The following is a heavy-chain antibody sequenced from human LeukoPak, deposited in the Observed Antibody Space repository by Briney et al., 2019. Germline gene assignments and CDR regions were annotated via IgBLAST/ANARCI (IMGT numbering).Heavy chain of an antibody. V-gene: IGHV1-18*01. CDR2: ISASNGNI. CDR3: ARERGEEGTDY. D-gene: IGHD3-16*01. Sequence: GASMKVSCKASGYTFSRFGINWVRQAPGQGLEWMAWISASNGNIKYSQRFQGRVTVTTDTFTTTAYLEVRSLTSDDTTVYFCARERGEEGTDYWGQGTLVTVSS. J-gene: IGHJ4*02. CDR1: GYTFSRFG.